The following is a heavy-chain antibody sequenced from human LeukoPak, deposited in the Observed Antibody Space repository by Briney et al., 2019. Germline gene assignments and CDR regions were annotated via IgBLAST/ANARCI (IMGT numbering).Heavy chain of an antibody. Sequence: ASVKVSCKASGGTFSSYAISWVRQAPGQGLEWMGRIIPIFGIANYAQKLQGRVTMTTDTSTSTAYMELRSLRSDDTAVYYCARDLLWFGELFPRFDYWGQGTLVTVSS. CDR2: IIPIFGIA. V-gene: IGHV1-69*04. CDR3: ARDLLWFGELFPRFDY. J-gene: IGHJ4*02. CDR1: GGTFSSYA. D-gene: IGHD3-10*01.